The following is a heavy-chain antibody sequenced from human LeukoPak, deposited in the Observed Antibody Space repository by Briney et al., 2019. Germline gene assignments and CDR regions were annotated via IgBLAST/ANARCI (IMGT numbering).Heavy chain of an antibody. V-gene: IGHV1-2*02. CDR2: INPNSGGT. D-gene: IGHD6-13*01. J-gene: IGHJ4*02. CDR3: LIAAAGYYFDY. CDR1: GYTFTGYY. Sequence: ASVKVSCKASGYTFTGYYMHWVRQAPGQGLEWMGWINPNSGGTNYAQKFQGRVTMTRDTSISTAYMELRSLRSDDTAVYYCLIAAAGYYFDYWGQGTLVTVSS.